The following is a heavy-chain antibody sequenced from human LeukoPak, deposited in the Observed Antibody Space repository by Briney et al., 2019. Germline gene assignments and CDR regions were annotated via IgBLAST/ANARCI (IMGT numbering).Heavy chain of an antibody. Sequence: GASVKVSCKASGYTFTSYYMHWVRQAPGQGLEWMGIINPSGGSTSYAQKFQGRVTMTRDTSTSTVYMELGSLRSEDTAVYYCARDWGYYDSPKRQGYFDLWGRGTLVTVSS. V-gene: IGHV1-46*01. CDR2: INPSGGST. CDR3: ARDWGYYDSPKRQGYFDL. J-gene: IGHJ2*01. CDR1: GYTFTSYY. D-gene: IGHD3-22*01.